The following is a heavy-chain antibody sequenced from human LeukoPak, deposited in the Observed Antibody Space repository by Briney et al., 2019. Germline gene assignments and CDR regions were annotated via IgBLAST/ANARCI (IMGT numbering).Heavy chain of an antibody. V-gene: IGHV3-23*01. CDR1: GFTFSSYA. CDR3: AKDPRAQYCSSTSCSHYDY. D-gene: IGHD2-2*01. CDR2: ISGSGGST. J-gene: IGHJ4*02. Sequence: GGSLRLSCAASGFTFSSYAMSWVRQAPGKGLEWVSAISGSGGSTYYADSVKGRFTISRDNSKNTLYLQMNSLRAEDTALYYCAKDPRAQYCSSTSCSHYDYWGQGTLVTVSS.